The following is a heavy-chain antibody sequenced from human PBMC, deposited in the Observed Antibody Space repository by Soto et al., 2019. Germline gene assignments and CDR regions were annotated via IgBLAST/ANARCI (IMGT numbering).Heavy chain of an antibody. CDR1: GFSLSNAGLG. CDR2: IFSNDEK. J-gene: IGHJ5*02. D-gene: IGHD6-13*01. CDR3: ASTYSTSWYWFDP. Sequence: QVTVKESGPVLVKPTETLTLTCTVSGFSLSNAGLGVSWIRRPPGKALEWLVHIFSNDEKSYSTSLKSRLTISKDTSKSQVVLTMTNMDPVDTATYYCASTYSTSWYWFDPWGQGTLVTVSS. V-gene: IGHV2-26*04.